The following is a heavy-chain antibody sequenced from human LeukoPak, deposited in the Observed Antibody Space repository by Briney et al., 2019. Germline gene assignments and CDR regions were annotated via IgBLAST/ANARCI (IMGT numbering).Heavy chain of an antibody. V-gene: IGHV3-23*01. Sequence: QSGGSLRLSCSASGFTFSSYAMSWVRQAPGKGLEWVSAISGSGGSTYYADSVKGRFTVSRDNSKNTLYLQMNSLRAEDMAVYYYAPNPSGWAIDYWGQGTLVTVSS. CDR3: APNPSGWAIDY. J-gene: IGHJ4*02. D-gene: IGHD6-19*01. CDR2: ISGSGGST. CDR1: GFTFSSYA.